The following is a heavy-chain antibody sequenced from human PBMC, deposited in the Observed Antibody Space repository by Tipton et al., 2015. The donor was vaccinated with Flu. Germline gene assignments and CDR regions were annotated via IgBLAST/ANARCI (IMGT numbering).Heavy chain of an antibody. J-gene: IGHJ6*02. D-gene: IGHD2-8*02. CDR2: IYSGGST. Sequence: SLRLSCAASGFTVSTNHMSWVRQAPGKGLEWVSLIYSGGSTYYADSVKGRFTMSRDNSKNTLYLQMSSLSAEDSAVYYCAKHCSGGLCYNSYAMDVWGQGTSVTVSS. CDR3: AKHCSGGLCYNSYAMDV. V-gene: IGHV3-53*01. CDR1: GFTVSTNH.